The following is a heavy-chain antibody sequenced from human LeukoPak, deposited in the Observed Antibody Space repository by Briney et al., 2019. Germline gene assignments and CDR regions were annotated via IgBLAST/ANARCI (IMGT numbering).Heavy chain of an antibody. J-gene: IGHJ3*02. V-gene: IGHV4-59*01. CDR3: ARVRRAGDSRSWSTPSDAFDI. Sequence: PSETLSFTSTVSGVSSSRYYWSWLRHPPGKGLEGSGYIYYSGSNNYNPSLKSVATITVDTSKNQFSLKLSSVTAADTAVYYCARVRRAGDSRSWSTPSDAFDIWGQGTMVTVSS. D-gene: IGHD6-13*01. CDR1: GVSSSRYY. CDR2: IYYSGSN.